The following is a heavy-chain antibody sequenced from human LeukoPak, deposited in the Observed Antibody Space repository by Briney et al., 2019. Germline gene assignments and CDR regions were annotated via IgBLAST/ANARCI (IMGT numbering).Heavy chain of an antibody. Sequence: GASLKVSCKASGYTFTDYYMHWVRQAPGQGLEWMGWINANRGGANYAQRFQGRVTMTRDTSITTAYMELRSLRSDDTAVYYCARVPVSGPGARFDYWGQGTLVTVSS. CDR3: ARVPVSGPGARFDY. V-gene: IGHV1-2*02. J-gene: IGHJ4*02. CDR2: INANRGGA. CDR1: GYTFTDYY. D-gene: IGHD4-11*01.